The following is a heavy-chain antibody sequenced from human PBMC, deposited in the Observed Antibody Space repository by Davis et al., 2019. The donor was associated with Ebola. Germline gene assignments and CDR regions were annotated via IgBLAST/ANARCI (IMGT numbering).Heavy chain of an antibody. CDR1: GFPFSTYW. CDR3: ARDRGYSYGTGNYYYGMDV. J-gene: IGHJ6*02. V-gene: IGHV3-7*01. CDR2: IKEDGSDK. D-gene: IGHD5-18*01. Sequence: GESLKISCAASGFPFSTYWMSWVRQAPGKGPEWVANIKEDGSDKYYVDSVKGRFTISRDNSKNTLYLQMNSLRAEDTAVYYCARDRGYSYGTGNYYYGMDVWGQGTTVTVSS.